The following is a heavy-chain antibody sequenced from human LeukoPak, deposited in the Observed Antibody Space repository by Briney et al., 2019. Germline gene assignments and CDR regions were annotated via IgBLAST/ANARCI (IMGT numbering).Heavy chain of an antibody. V-gene: IGHV3-23*01. Sequence: GGSLRLSCAASGFTFSSYEMNWVRQAPGKGLEWVSAISGNGGDTFYADSVKGRFTNSRDNSKNTLYLQMSSLRAEDTAVYYCAHHGGGTIRLGAFDIWGQGTMVTVSS. CDR1: GFTFSSYE. J-gene: IGHJ3*02. D-gene: IGHD3-3*01. CDR3: AHHGGGTIRLGAFDI. CDR2: ISGNGGDT.